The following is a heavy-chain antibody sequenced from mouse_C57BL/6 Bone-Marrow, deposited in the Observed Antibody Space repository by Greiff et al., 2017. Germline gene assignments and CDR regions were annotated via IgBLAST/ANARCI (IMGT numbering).Heavy chain of an antibody. V-gene: IGHV1-69*01. J-gene: IGHJ2*01. CDR1: GYTFNSYW. CDR3: DRKGDCYGSSLFDY. CDR2: IDPADSYT. D-gene: IGHD1-1*01. Sequence: VQLKQPGAELVMPGASVKLSCKASGYTFNSYWMHWVKQRPGQGLEWIGEIDPADSYTNYNQKFKGKSTLTADKSSSTAYMQLSSLTSKDSAVYYCDRKGDCYGSSLFDYWGQGTTRTVSS.